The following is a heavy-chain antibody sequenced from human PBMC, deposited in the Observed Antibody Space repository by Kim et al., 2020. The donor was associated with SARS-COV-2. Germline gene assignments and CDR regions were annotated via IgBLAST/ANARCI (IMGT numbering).Heavy chain of an antibody. Sequence: VKGRFTISRDNAKNSLYLQINSLRAEDTAVYYCARARGIAAAANYYGMDVWGQGTTVTVSS. V-gene: IGHV3-21*01. J-gene: IGHJ6*02. CDR3: ARARGIAAAANYYGMDV. D-gene: IGHD6-13*01.